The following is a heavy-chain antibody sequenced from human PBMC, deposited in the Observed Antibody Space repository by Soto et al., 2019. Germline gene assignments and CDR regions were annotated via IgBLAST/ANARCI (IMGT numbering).Heavy chain of an antibody. CDR3: ARDNRMDV. CDR2: ISSSGSTI. V-gene: IGHV3-48*03. Sequence: AGGSLRLSCAASGFIFKSYEMNWVRQAPGKGLEWLSYISSSGSTIYYADSVKGRFTISRDNAKNSLYLQMNSLRAEDTAVYYCARDNRMDVWGQGTTVTVSS. J-gene: IGHJ6*02. CDR1: GFIFKSYE.